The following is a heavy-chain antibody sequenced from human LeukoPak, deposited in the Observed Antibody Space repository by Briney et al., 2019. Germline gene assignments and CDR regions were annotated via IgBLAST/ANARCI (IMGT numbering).Heavy chain of an antibody. Sequence: GASVKVSCKASGYTFTGYYIHWGRQAPGQGLEWMGWINPNSGGTNYAQKFQGRVTMTRDTSISTDYMELSRLRSDDTAVYYCARDKGPHWFCSSTSCQNWFDPWGQGTLVTVSS. CDR3: ARDKGPHWFCSSTSCQNWFDP. CDR1: GYTFTGYY. J-gene: IGHJ5*02. V-gene: IGHV1-2*02. D-gene: IGHD2-2*01. CDR2: INPNSGGT.